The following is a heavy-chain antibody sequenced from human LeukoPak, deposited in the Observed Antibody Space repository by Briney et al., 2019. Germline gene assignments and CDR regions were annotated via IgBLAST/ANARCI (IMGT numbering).Heavy chain of an antibody. CDR2: INPSGGST. CDR1: GYTFTSYY. J-gene: IGHJ4*02. V-gene: IGHV1-46*01. D-gene: IGHD6-19*01. CDR3: ARPAVAGGFDY. Sequence: ASVKVSCKASGYTFTSYYMHWVRQAPGQGLEWMGIINPSGGSTSYAQKFQGRVTMTRDMSTSTVYMELSSLRSEDTAVYYCARPAVAGGFDYWGQGTLVTVSS.